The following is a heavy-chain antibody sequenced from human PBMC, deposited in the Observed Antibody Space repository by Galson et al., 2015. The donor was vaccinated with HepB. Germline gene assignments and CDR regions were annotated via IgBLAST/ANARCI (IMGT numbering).Heavy chain of an antibody. V-gene: IGHV1-24*01. J-gene: IGHJ6*02. CDR1: GYTLTELS. Sequence: SVKVSCKVSGYTLTELSMHWVRQAPGKGLEWMGGFDPEDGETIYAQKFQGRVTMTEDTSTDTAYMELSSLRSEDTAVYYCATGRGYYYGMDVWGQGTTVTVSS. CDR2: FDPEDGET. D-gene: IGHD3-22*01. CDR3: ATGRGYYYGMDV.